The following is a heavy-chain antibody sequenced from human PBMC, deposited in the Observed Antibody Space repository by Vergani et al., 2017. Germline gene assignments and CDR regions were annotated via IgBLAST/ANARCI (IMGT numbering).Heavy chain of an antibody. Sequence: QVQMQESGPGLVKTSETLSLTCSASGAPISSNNCWTWVRQPPGKGLEWIGEICHTEDTKYSPSLKSRVTVSVDESRNLFSLRLNSVTAADTAVYYCAREMVAMVRGSPGGWFDPWGQGTLVTVSS. CDR3: AREMVAMVRGSPGGWFDP. D-gene: IGHD3-10*01. V-gene: IGHV4-4*02. CDR1: GAPISSNNC. CDR2: ICHTEDT. J-gene: IGHJ5*02.